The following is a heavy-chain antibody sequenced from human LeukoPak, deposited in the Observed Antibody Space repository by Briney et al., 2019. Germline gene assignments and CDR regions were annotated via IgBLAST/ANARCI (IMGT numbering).Heavy chain of an antibody. CDR1: GFTFGTYT. Sequence: GGSLRLSCAASGFTFGTYTMSWVRQAPGKGLGWVSAISGSGGNTYYADSVKGRFTISRDNSKNTLYLQMDSLRADDTAVYYCAKAAFSRTSYFDYWGQGTLVTASS. D-gene: IGHD3-3*02. CDR2: ISGSGGNT. CDR3: AKAAFSRTSYFDY. J-gene: IGHJ4*02. V-gene: IGHV3-23*01.